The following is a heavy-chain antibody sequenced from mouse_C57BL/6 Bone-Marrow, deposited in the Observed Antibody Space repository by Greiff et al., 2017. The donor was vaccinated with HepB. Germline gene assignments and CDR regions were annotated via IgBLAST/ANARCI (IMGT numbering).Heavy chain of an antibody. J-gene: IGHJ3*01. D-gene: IGHD1-1*01. Sequence: QVQLQQSGAELVKPGASVKMSCKASGYTFTSYWITWVKQSPGQGLEWIGDIYPGSGSTNYNEKFKSKATLTVDTSSSTAYMQLSSLTSEDSAVYYCARDSTSTVVAPGFAYWGQGTLVTVSA. CDR2: IYPGSGST. CDR3: ARDSTSTVVAPGFAY. CDR1: GYTFTSYW. V-gene: IGHV1-55*01.